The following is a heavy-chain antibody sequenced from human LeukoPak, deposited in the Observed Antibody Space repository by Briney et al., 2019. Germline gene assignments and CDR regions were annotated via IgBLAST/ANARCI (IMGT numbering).Heavy chain of an antibody. Sequence: PGGSLRLSCAASGFTFSSYAMHWVRQAPGKGLEWVAVISYDGSNKYYADSVKGRFTISRDNSKNTLYPQMNSLRAEDTAVYYCAREQEMATISLADWGQGTLVTVSS. J-gene: IGHJ4*02. D-gene: IGHD5-24*01. CDR3: AREQEMATISLAD. CDR2: ISYDGSNK. CDR1: GFTFSSYA. V-gene: IGHV3-30*04.